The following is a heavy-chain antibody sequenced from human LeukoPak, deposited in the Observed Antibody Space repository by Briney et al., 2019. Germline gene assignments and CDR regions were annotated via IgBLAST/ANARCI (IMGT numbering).Heavy chain of an antibody. CDR2: IRGDSSAT. CDR1: GFIFNTYS. V-gene: IGHV3-48*01. D-gene: IGHD5-24*01. CDR3: ARDVEGRWPQL. J-gene: IGHJ4*02. Sequence: GGSLRLSCAASGFIFNTYSMNWVRQAPGKGLEWVSYIRGDSSATYYADSVKGRFTISRDNAQNSLYLQMNSLRAEDTAVYYCARDVEGRWPQLWGQGTLVTVSS.